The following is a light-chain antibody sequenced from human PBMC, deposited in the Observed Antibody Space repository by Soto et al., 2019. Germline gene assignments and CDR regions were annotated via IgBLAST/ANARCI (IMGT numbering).Light chain of an antibody. Sequence: SYELTQPPSVSVAPGKTARITCGGNNIGSKSVQWYQQKPGQAPVLVIYYDSDRPSGIPERCSGTNSGNTATLTISRVEAGDEADYYCQVWDSSSDHSVVFGGGTQLTVL. CDR2: YDS. CDR3: QVWDSSSDHSVV. J-gene: IGLJ2*01. V-gene: IGLV3-21*04. CDR1: NIGSKS.